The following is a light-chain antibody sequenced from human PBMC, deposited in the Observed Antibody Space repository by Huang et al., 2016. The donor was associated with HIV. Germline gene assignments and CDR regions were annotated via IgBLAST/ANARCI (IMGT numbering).Light chain of an antibody. CDR1: QFVSSN. CDR2: GSS. J-gene: IGKJ4*01. CDR3: QQYNGWPLT. V-gene: IGKV3D-15*01. Sequence: EVVLTQSPVTLSVSPGETATLSCRASQFVSSNIAWYQKKPGQAPRLLIYGSSTRATGIPVRFSGSGSGTELTLTISNLQSEDFAVYYCQQYNGWPLTFGGGTKVEIK.